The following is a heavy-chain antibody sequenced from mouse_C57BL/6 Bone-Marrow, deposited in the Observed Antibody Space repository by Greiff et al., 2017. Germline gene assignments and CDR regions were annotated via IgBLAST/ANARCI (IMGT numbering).Heavy chain of an antibody. CDR1: GYTFTSYW. Sequence: QVQLKESGAELVKPGASVKVSCKASGYTFTSYWMHWVKQRPGQGLEWIGRIHPSDSDTNYNQKFKGKATLTVDKSSSTAYMQLSSLTSEDSAVFDCAMGGSLRSQPGYWGQGTTLTVSA. V-gene: IGHV1-74*01. J-gene: IGHJ2*01. CDR2: IHPSDSDT. D-gene: IGHD6-2*01. CDR3: AMGGSLRSQPGY.